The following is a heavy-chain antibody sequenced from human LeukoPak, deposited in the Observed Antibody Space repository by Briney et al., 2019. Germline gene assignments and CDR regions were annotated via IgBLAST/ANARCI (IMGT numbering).Heavy chain of an antibody. J-gene: IGHJ4*02. CDR1: GLTVSSNC. V-gene: IGHV3-23*01. D-gene: IGHD5-24*01. CDR3: AKDDRWLQFCC. Sequence: GGSLRLSCAASGLTVSSNCMSWVRQAPGKGLEWVSGIIPSGHTTYYADSVRGRFTISRDNSRNTLYLQMNSLRAEDTAVYYCAKDDRWLQFCCWGQGTLVTVSA. CDR2: IIPSGHTT.